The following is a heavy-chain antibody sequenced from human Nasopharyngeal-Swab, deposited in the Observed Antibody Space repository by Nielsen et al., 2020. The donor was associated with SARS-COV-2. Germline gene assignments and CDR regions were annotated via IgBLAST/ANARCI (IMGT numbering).Heavy chain of an antibody. CDR2: IRQDGSEK. Sequence: GGSLRLSCAASGFTVSSNYMSWVRQAPGKGLEWVANIRQDGSEKYYVDSVKGRFTISRDNAKNSLYLQMNSLRAEDTAVYYCAREGYNWNSGSPYGMDVWGQGTTVTVSS. CDR3: AREGYNWNSGSPYGMDV. D-gene: IGHD1-7*01. J-gene: IGHJ6*02. V-gene: IGHV3-7*03. CDR1: GFTVSSNY.